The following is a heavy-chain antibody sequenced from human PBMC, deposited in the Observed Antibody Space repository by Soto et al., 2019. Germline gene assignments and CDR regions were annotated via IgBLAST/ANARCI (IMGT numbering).Heavy chain of an antibody. J-gene: IGHJ4*02. Sequence: SETLSLTCAVSGCTIISGGYSWSWIRQPPGKGLEWIGYIYHSGSTYYNPSLKSRVTISVDRSKNQFSLELSSVTAADTAVYYCARCLISGSHYSGGWYYFDSWGQGTQVTVSS. V-gene: IGHV4-30-2*01. CDR2: IYHSGST. CDR1: GCTIISGGYS. CDR3: ARCLISGSHYSGGWYYFDS. D-gene: IGHD1-26*01.